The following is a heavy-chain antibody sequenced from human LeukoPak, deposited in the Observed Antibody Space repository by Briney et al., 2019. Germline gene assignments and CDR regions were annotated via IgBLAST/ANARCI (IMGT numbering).Heavy chain of an antibody. D-gene: IGHD3-10*01. J-gene: IGHJ3*02. CDR2: VSPKSGGT. V-gene: IGHV1-2*02. CDR3: ARFFDGTGFDI. CDR1: GYTFGDYY. Sequence: ASVKVSCKASGYTFGDYYMHWVRLAPGQGLEWMGWVSPKSGGTNYAQKFQGRVTITRDTSITTAYMELSRLRSDDTAVYYCARFFDGTGFDIWGQGTMATVSS.